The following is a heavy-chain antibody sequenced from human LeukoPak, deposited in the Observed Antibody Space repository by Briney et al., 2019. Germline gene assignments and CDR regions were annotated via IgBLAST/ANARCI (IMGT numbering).Heavy chain of an antibody. V-gene: IGHV3-21*01. CDR3: ARGEGDSGGNFVGDY. Sequence: GGSLRLSCAASGFTFSSYSMNWVRQAPGKGLEWVSSISSSSNYIYYADSVKSRFTLSRDNAKNSLWLQMNSLRAEDTAVYYCARGEGDSGGNFVGDYWGQGTLVTVSS. CDR1: GFTFSSYS. J-gene: IGHJ4*02. D-gene: IGHD4-23*01. CDR2: ISSSSNYI.